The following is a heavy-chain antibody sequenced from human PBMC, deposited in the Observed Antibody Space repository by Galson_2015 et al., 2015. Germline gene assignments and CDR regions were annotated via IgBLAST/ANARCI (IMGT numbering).Heavy chain of an antibody. J-gene: IGHJ3*02. V-gene: IGHV2-5*01. CDR2: NYWNDDK. D-gene: IGHD6-13*01. CDR3: AHILTAAGTEGFDI. Sequence: PALVKPTQTLTLTCTFSGFSLSTSGVGVGWTRQPPGKALEWLALNYWNDDKRYSPSLKSRLTITKDTSKNQVVLTMTNMDPVDTATYYCAHILTAAGTEGFDIWGQGTMVTVSS. CDR1: GFSLSTSGVG.